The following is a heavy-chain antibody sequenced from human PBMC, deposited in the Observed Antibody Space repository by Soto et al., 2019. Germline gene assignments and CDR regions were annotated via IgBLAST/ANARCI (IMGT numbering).Heavy chain of an antibody. CDR1: GFTFSSYA. Sequence: LRLSCAASGFTFSSYAMTWVRQAPGKGLEWVSTISGNGGYTYYSDSVRGRFTISRDNSKKMLYLQMDSLRADDTGVFYCAKGKANTVFGVDTLFDYWGQGTQVTVSS. CDR3: AKGKANTVFGVDTLFDY. J-gene: IGHJ4*02. D-gene: IGHD3-3*01. V-gene: IGHV3-23*01. CDR2: ISGNGGYT.